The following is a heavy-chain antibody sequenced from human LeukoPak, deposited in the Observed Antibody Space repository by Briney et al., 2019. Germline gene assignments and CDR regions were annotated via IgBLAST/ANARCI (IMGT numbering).Heavy chain of an antibody. J-gene: IGHJ4*02. D-gene: IGHD2-15*01. Sequence: SETLSLTCTVSGGSISSGDYYWSWIRQSPGKGLEYIGYINFSGSTSYNPSLKGRLTISVVTSKNQFSLKLSSVTAADTAVYYCARAPVGYCSGGTCKRYFDYWGQGTLVTVSS. V-gene: IGHV4-30-4*01. CDR3: ARAPVGYCSGGTCKRYFDY. CDR2: INFSGST. CDR1: GGSISSGDYY.